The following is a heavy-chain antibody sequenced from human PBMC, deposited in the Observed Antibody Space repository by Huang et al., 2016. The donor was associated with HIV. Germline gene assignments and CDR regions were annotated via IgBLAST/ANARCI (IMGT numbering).Heavy chain of an antibody. J-gene: IGHJ4*02. CDR3: ARGAAMDDFDY. V-gene: IGHV1-46*01. CDR2: INPSDSST. CDR1: GYTFTTYY. D-gene: IGHD5-18*01. Sequence: QVQLVQSWAEVKKPGASVKVSCKASGYTFTTYYMHWVRQAPGPGLEWMGIINPSDSSTNYPQKYQGRVTMTRDTSTSTVYMELSSLRSEDTAVYYCARGAAMDDFDYWGQGTLVTVSS.